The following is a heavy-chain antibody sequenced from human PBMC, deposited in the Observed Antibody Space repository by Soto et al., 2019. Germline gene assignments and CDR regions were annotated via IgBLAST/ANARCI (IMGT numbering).Heavy chain of an antibody. CDR3: ARRKQLDFDY. CDR2: IYYGAHT. CDR1: GGSVTSNCY. J-gene: IGHJ4*02. Sequence: SETLSLTCTVSGGSVTSNCYWVWIRQPPGKGLEWIGSIYYGAHTYYNSSLESRVTISIDTSKNQFSLKLNFLTAADTAVYYCARRKQLDFDYWGQGTLVTVSS. D-gene: IGHD6-13*01. V-gene: IGHV4-39*01.